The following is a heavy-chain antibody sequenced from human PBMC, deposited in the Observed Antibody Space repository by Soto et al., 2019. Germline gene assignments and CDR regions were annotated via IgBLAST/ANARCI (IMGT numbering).Heavy chain of an antibody. CDR3: AGDWSWAFDS. Sequence: EVQLVESGGGLVQPGGSLRLSCAASGFIFSDFSMNWVRQAPGKGLEWLSYISRGGGTIYYADSVKGRFTISRDDAKNSLYLEMSSLRDEDTAVYYCAGDWSWAFDSWGQGTLVTVSS. CDR1: GFIFSDFS. J-gene: IGHJ4*02. CDR2: ISRGGGTI. D-gene: IGHD3-16*01. V-gene: IGHV3-48*02.